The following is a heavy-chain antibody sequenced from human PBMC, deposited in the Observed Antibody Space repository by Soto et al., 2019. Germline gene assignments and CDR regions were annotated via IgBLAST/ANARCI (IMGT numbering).Heavy chain of an antibody. CDR1: GFKFSAFP. J-gene: IGHJ4*02. V-gene: IGHV3-73*02. CDR3: TTLWDWGSYSGY. CDR2: MRSEVKDYAT. D-gene: IGHD3-16*01. Sequence: EVQLVESGGGLVQPGGSLKLSCAASGFKFSAFPVHWVRQASGKGLEWVGRMRSEVKDYATGYAESVKGRFTISIEDSKITAYLQMNSLKAGDTDVYDCTTLWDWGSYSGYWGLGTRVTVSS.